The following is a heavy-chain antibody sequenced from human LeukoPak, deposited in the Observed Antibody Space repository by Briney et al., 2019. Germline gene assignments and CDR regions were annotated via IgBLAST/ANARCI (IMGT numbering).Heavy chain of an antibody. Sequence: PGRSLRLSCAASGFTFSSFGMHWVRQAPGKGLEWLAVISDDGSNKYYADSVKGRFSISRDTSKNTLYLQMNSLRAEDTAVYYCAKEDSSGWYYFDYWGQGTLVTVSS. J-gene: IGHJ4*02. D-gene: IGHD6-19*01. V-gene: IGHV3-30*18. CDR1: GFTFSSFG. CDR3: AKEDSSGWYYFDY. CDR2: ISDDGSNK.